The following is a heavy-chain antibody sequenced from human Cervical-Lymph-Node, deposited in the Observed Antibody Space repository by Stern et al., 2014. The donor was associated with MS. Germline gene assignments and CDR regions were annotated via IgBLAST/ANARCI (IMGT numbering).Heavy chain of an antibody. Sequence: VQLVESGGGVVQPGRSLRLSCAASGFTFSSCGMHWVRQAPGQGLEWVAVISYDGSNKYYPDSVKGRFTISRDNSKNTLYLQMNSLRAEDTAVYYCAKGGGLDHWGYYGMDVWGQGTTVTVSS. CDR1: GFTFSSCG. D-gene: IGHD2-15*01. CDR3: AKGGGLDHWGYYGMDV. CDR2: ISYDGSNK. V-gene: IGHV3-30*18. J-gene: IGHJ6*02.